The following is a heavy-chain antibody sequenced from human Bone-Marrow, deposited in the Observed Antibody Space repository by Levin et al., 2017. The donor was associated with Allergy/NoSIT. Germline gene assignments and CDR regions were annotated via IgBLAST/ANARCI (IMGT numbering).Heavy chain of an antibody. CDR3: AKVLDAVVPAAILGAFDI. V-gene: IGHV3-9*01. CDR2: ISWNSGSI. CDR1: GFTFDDYA. Sequence: GGSLRLSCAASGFTFDDYAMHWVRQAPGKGLEWVSGISWNSGSIGYADSVKGRFTISRDNAKNSLYLQMNSLRAEDTALYYCAKVLDAVVPAAILGAFDIWGQGTMVTVSS. D-gene: IGHD2-2*02. J-gene: IGHJ3*02.